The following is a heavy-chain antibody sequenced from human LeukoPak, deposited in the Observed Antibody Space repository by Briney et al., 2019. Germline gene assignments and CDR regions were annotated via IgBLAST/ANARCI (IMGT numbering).Heavy chain of an antibody. J-gene: IGHJ6*02. V-gene: IGHV1-69*04. CDR1: GGTFSSYA. D-gene: IGHD2-2*01. CDR3: ARISVVPAAMVYYYYGMDV. Sequence: SVKVSCKASGGTFSSYAISWVRQAPGQGLEWMGRIIPILGIANYAQKFQGRVTITADKSTSTAYMELRSLRSEDTAVYYCARISVVPAAMVYYYYGMDVWGQGTTVTVSS. CDR2: IIPILGIA.